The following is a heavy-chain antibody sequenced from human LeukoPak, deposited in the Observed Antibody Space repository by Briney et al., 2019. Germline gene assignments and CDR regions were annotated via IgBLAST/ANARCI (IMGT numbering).Heavy chain of an antibody. D-gene: IGHD3-10*01. V-gene: IGHV1-8*02. Sequence: GASVTVSCTASGYTFTSYDINWVRQATGQGLEWMGWMNPNSGNTGYAQKFQGRVTMTRNTSISTAYMELSSLRSEDTAVYYCARGLYYYGSGSYSWGQGTLVTVSS. J-gene: IGHJ4*02. CDR1: GYTFTSYD. CDR2: MNPNSGNT. CDR3: ARGLYYYGSGSYS.